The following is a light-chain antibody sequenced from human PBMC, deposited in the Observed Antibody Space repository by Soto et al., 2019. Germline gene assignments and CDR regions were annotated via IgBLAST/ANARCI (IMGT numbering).Light chain of an antibody. Sequence: EIVFTQSPGTLSLSPGERVTLSCRASQSVGSSYLAWYQQKPGQAPRLVIYGTSNRATGTPDRFSGSGSGTDFTLNIRRLETEEFAVYDCQQYGSSPRMFGQGTKVDIK. CDR1: QSVGSSY. J-gene: IGKJ1*01. CDR2: GTS. V-gene: IGKV3-20*01. CDR3: QQYGSSPRM.